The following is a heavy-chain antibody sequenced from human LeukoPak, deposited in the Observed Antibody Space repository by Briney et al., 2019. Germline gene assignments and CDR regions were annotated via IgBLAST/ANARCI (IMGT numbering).Heavy chain of an antibody. D-gene: IGHD3-22*01. V-gene: IGHV4-59*01. Sequence: PSETLSLTCTVSGDSISSYYWSWIRQPPGKGLEWIGYIYYSGSTNYNPSLKSRVTISVDTSKNQFSLKLSSVTAADTAVYYCARDLDSSGYSTLDAFDIWGQGTMVTVSS. J-gene: IGHJ3*02. CDR2: IYYSGST. CDR1: GDSISSYY. CDR3: ARDLDSSGYSTLDAFDI.